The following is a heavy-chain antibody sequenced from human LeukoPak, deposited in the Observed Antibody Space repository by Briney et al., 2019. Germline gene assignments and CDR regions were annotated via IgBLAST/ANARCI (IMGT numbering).Heavy chain of an antibody. CDR2: ISYDGSNK. CDR3: ARDLSDILTGYSLYYYYGMDV. V-gene: IGHV3-30*03. D-gene: IGHD3-9*01. Sequence: PGRSLRLSCAASGFTFSSYGMHWVRQAPGKGLEWVAVISYDGSNKYYADSVKGRFTISRDNSKNTLYLQMNSLRAEDTAVYYCARDLSDILTGYSLYYYYGMDVWGQGTTVTVSS. J-gene: IGHJ6*02. CDR1: GFTFSSYG.